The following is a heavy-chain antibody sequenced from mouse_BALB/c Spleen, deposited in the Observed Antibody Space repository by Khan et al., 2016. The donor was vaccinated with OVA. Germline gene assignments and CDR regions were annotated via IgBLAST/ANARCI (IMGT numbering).Heavy chain of an antibody. Sequence: QIQLVQSGPELMKPGDTVKISCKASGYTFTNYGMNWVKQYPGKALKWMGWTYTYNGVPTYADDFKGRIAFSLESSASNAYLQINSLTDVDTATYFCSRPPYFSYTLDHWGQGTSVTGAS. CDR2: TYTYNGVP. CDR3: SRPPYFSYTLDH. CDR1: GYTFTNYG. V-gene: IGHV9-3-1*01. J-gene: IGHJ4*01. D-gene: IGHD2-10*01.